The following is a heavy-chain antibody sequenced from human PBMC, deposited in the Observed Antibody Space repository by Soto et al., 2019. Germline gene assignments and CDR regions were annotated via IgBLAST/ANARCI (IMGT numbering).Heavy chain of an antibody. Sequence: QVQLQESGPGLVKPSETLSLTCTVSGGSISSSYWSWIRQPAGKGLEWIGRIYTSGSTNYNPSLKSRVTMAVDTSKNQFSLKLSSVTAADTAVYYCARVDYYDSSGYYFDYWGQGTLVTVAS. CDR1: GGSISSSY. CDR2: IYTSGST. V-gene: IGHV4-4*07. D-gene: IGHD3-22*01. J-gene: IGHJ4*02. CDR3: ARVDYYDSSGYYFDY.